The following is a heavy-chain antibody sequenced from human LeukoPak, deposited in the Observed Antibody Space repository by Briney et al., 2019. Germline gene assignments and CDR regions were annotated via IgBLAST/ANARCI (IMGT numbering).Heavy chain of an antibody. D-gene: IGHD3-9*01. V-gene: IGHV4-59*01. Sequence: SETLSLTCTVSGGSISSYYWSWIRQPPGKGLEWIGYIYYSGSTNYNPSLKSRVTISVDTSKNQFSLKLSSVTAADTAVYYCASFDHDENWFDPWGQGTLVTVSS. CDR1: GGSISSYY. J-gene: IGHJ5*02. CDR3: ASFDHDENWFDP. CDR2: IYYSGST.